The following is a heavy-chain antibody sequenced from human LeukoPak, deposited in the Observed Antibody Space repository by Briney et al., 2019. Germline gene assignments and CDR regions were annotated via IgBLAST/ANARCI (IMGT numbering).Heavy chain of an antibody. CDR2: ISSSTSYI. CDR3: AKSSSAWVEIGY. J-gene: IGHJ4*02. Sequence: GGSLRLSCAASGFTFSSYSMNWVRQAPGKGLEWVSFISSSTSYISYADSVKGRFTISRDNSKNTLYLQMNSLRAEDTAVYYCAKSSSAWVEIGYWGQGTLVTVSS. D-gene: IGHD6-19*01. V-gene: IGHV3-21*04. CDR1: GFTFSSYS.